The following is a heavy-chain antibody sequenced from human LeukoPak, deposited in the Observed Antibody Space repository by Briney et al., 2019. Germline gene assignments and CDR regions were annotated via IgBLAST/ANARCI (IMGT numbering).Heavy chain of an antibody. D-gene: IGHD5-18*01. CDR2: INHSGST. CDR1: GGSFSGYY. CDR3: ARQTAKNVDTARFDS. V-gene: IGHV4-34*01. Sequence: KTSETLSLTCAVYGGSFSGYYWIWIRQPPGKGLEWIGEINHSGSTNYNPSLKSRVTISVDTSKNQFSLRLSSVTAADTAVYYCARQTAKNVDTARFDSWGQGTLVTVSS. J-gene: IGHJ4*02.